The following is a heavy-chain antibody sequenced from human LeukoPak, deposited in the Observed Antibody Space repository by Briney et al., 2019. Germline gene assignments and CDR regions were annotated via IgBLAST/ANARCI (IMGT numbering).Heavy chain of an antibody. Sequence: GASPQISGQGSGYIFTSYWIGWVRQLPGKGLEWVGIIYPGDSDNRYSPSFQGQVTISADKSISTAYLQWSSLKASDTAMYYCARHDSGSFKGPFDYWGQGTLVTVSS. CDR3: ARHDSGSFKGPFDY. J-gene: IGHJ4*02. V-gene: IGHV5-51*01. CDR1: GYIFTSYW. D-gene: IGHD1-26*01. CDR2: IYPGDSDN.